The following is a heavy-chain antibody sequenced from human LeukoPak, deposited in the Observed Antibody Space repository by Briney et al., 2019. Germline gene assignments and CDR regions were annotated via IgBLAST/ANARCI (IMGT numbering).Heavy chain of an antibody. CDR2: INPNSGGT. V-gene: IGHV1-2*02. CDR3: ARALRGGRIIWFGELPYFDY. CDR1: GYTFTGYY. Sequence: ASVKVSCKASGYTFTGYYMHWVRQAPGQGLEWMGWINPNSGGTNYAQKFQGRVTMTRDTSISTAYMELSRLRSDDTAVYYCARALRGGRIIWFGELPYFDYWGQGTLVTVSS. J-gene: IGHJ4*02. D-gene: IGHD3-10*01.